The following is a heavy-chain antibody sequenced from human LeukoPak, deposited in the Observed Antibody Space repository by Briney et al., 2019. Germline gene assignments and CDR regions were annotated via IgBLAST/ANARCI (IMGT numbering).Heavy chain of an antibody. CDR1: GFTFSSYG. Sequence: GGSLRLSCAASGFTFSSYGMHWARQAPGKGLEWVGRVRSKSDAGTMDYAAHVQGRFSISRDDSKNMVYLDMNSLKTEDTAVYYCGGRRVWGNGTVVTVSS. D-gene: IGHD3-16*01. CDR3: GGRRV. J-gene: IGHJ6*04. V-gene: IGHV3-15*01. CDR2: VRSKSDAGTM.